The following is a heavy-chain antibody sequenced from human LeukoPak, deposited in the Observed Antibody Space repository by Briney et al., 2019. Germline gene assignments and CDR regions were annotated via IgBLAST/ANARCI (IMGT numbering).Heavy chain of an antibody. D-gene: IGHD5-18*01. CDR2: IKQDGSEK. CDR3: ARSTAGFDY. V-gene: IGHV3-7*03. CDR1: GFPFNAYW. Sequence: PGGSLRLSCAASGFPFNAYWMTWVRQAPGKGMEWVAHIKQDGSEKYYVDSVKGRFTVSRDNAKDSLYLQMNSLRAEDTAVYYCARSTAGFDYWGQGTLVTVSS. J-gene: IGHJ4*02.